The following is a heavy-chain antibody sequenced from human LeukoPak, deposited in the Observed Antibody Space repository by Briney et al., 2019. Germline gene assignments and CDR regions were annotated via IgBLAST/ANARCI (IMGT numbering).Heavy chain of an antibody. Sequence: PSETLSLTCTVSDGSITNYDWSWVRQPPGKGLEFIGHVHYSGTTNYNPSLRSRVTISIDTSKKHFFLKLKSVTAADTAVYYCARDRLELLLTPPFDAFDIWGQGTMVTVSS. D-gene: IGHD1-7*01. CDR3: ARDRLELLLTPPFDAFDI. CDR2: VHYSGTT. J-gene: IGHJ3*02. V-gene: IGHV4-59*12. CDR1: DGSITNYD.